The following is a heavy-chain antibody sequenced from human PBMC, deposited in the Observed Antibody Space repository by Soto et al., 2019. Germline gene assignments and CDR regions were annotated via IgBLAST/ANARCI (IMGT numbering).Heavy chain of an antibody. Sequence: SETPSLTCAVYGGCFSGYYWSWIRQPPGKGLEWIGEINHSGSTNYNPSLKSRVTISVDTSKNQFSLKLSSVTAADTAVYYCARVGARHYYYGMDVWGQGTTVTVSS. CDR1: GGCFSGYY. V-gene: IGHV4-34*01. J-gene: IGHJ6*02. CDR3: ARVGARHYYYGMDV. D-gene: IGHD1-26*01. CDR2: INHSGST.